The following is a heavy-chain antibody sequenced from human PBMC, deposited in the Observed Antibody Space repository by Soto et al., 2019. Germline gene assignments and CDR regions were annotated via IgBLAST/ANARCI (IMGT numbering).Heavy chain of an antibody. V-gene: IGHV4-30-4*01. CDR3: ARVRLGWYYHGMDV. Sequence: SETLSLTCTVSGGSISSGDYYWSWIRQPPGKGLEWIGYIYYSGSTYYNPSLKSRVTISVDTSKNQFSLKLSSVTAADTAVYYCARVRLGWYYHGMDVWGQGTTVTVSS. J-gene: IGHJ6*02. CDR2: IYYSGST. D-gene: IGHD7-27*01. CDR1: GGSISSGDYY.